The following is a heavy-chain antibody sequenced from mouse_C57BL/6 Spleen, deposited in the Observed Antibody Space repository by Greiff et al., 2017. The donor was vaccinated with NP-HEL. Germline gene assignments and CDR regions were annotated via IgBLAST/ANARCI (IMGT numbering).Heavy chain of an antibody. J-gene: IGHJ2*01. CDR2: IDPETGGT. D-gene: IGHD2-5*01. CDR1: GYTFTDYE. V-gene: IGHV1-15*01. Sequence: QVQLQQSGAELVRPGASVTLSCKASGYTFTDYEMHWVKQTPVHGLAWIGAIDPETGGTAYNQKFKGKAILTADKSSSTAYMELRSLTSEDSAVYYCTRSALGSNYDYFDYWGQGTTLTVSS. CDR3: TRSALGSNYDYFDY.